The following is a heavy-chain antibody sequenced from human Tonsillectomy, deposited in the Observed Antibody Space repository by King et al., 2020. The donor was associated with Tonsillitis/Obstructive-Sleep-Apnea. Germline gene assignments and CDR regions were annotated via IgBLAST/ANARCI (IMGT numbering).Heavy chain of an antibody. CDR1: GYTFTSYY. CDR3: ARDINKTPHRAFGY. V-gene: IGHV1-46*01. Sequence: QLVQSGAEVKKPGASVKVSCKASGYTFTSYYMHWVRQAPGQGLEWMGIINPSGGSTSYAQKFQGRVTMTRDTSTNKVYMELSSLISEDTAVYYCARDINKTPHRAFGYWGQGTLVTVSS. J-gene: IGHJ4*02. D-gene: IGHD1-14*01. CDR2: INPSGGST.